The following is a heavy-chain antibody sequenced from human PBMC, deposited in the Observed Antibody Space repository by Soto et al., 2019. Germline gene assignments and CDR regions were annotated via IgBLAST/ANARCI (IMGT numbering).Heavy chain of an antibody. CDR3: AGGWAVDRVCSGGSCTPNYNYYYYGMDV. J-gene: IGHJ6*02. Sequence: ASVKVSCKASGYTFTSYGISWVRQAPGQGLEWMGWISAYNGNTNYAQKLQGRVTMTTDTSTSTAYMELSSLRSEDTAVYYCAGGWAVDRVCSGGSCTPNYNYYYYGMDVWGQGTTVTVSS. D-gene: IGHD2-15*01. CDR2: ISAYNGNT. CDR1: GYTFTSYG. V-gene: IGHV1-18*04.